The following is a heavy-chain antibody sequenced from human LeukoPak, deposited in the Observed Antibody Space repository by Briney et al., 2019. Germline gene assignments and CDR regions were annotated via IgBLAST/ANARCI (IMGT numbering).Heavy chain of an antibody. D-gene: IGHD2-2*01. V-gene: IGHV1-8*03. CDR1: GYTFTGYY. CDR2: MNPTSGNT. Sequence: GASVKVSCKASGYTFTGYYMHWVRQAPGQGLEWMGWMNPTSGNTGYAQKFQGRVTITADKSASTAYMELSSLRSEDTAVYYCASSYCSSTSCFDYYYYMDVWGKGTTVTVSS. CDR3: ASSYCSSTSCFDYYYYMDV. J-gene: IGHJ6*03.